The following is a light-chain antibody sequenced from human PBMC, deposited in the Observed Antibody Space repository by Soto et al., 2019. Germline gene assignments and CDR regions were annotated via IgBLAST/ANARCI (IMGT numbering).Light chain of an antibody. CDR1: SSDVGGYNY. J-gene: IGLJ2*01. CDR2: EVS. CDR3: SSYAGSNMVV. Sequence: QSALTQPPSASGSPGQSVTISCTGTSSDVGGYNYVSWYQQHPGKAPKLMIYEVSKRPSGVPDRFSGSKSCNTASLTVSGLQAEDEADYYCSSYAGSNMVVFGGGTKVTVL. V-gene: IGLV2-8*01.